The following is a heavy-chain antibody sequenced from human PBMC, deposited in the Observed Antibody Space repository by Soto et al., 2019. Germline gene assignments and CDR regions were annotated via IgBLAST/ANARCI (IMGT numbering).Heavy chain of an antibody. CDR2: INHSGST. Sequence: SETLSLTCAVYGGSFSGYYWSWIRQPPGKGLEWIGEINHSGSTSYNPSLKSRVTISVDTSKNQFSLKLSSVTAADTAVYYCARKARRAEPLAARGGWFDPWGQGTLVTVSS. V-gene: IGHV4-34*01. CDR3: ARKARRAEPLAARGGWFDP. J-gene: IGHJ5*02. CDR1: GGSFSGYY. D-gene: IGHD6-6*01.